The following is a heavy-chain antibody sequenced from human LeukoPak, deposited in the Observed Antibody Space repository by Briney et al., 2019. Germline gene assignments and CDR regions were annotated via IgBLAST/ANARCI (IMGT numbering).Heavy chain of an antibody. V-gene: IGHV4-30-2*01. Sequence: KASETLSLTCAVSGGSISSGGYSWSWIRQPPGKGLEWIGYIYHSGSTYYNPSLKSRVTISVDRSKNQFSLKLSSVTAADTAVYYCARTDYSGAFGIWGQGTMVTVSS. D-gene: IGHD4-11*01. CDR2: IYHSGST. CDR1: GGSISSGGYS. J-gene: IGHJ3*02. CDR3: ARTDYSGAFGI.